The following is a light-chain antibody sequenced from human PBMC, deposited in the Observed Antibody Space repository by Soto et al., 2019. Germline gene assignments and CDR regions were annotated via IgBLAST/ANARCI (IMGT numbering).Light chain of an antibody. J-gene: IGKJ1*01. Sequence: DIQMTQSPSTLSASVGDRVTITCRASQSISSRLAWYQQKPGKAPKILIYDASSLESGVPSRFSGSGSGTEFTRTISSLQPDDVATYYCQQYNSYSTFGQGTKVEIK. CDR1: QSISSR. V-gene: IGKV1-5*01. CDR3: QQYNSYST. CDR2: DAS.